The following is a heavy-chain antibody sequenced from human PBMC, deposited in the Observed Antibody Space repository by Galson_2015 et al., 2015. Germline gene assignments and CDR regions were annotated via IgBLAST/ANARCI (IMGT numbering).Heavy chain of an antibody. V-gene: IGHV3-7*01. J-gene: IGHJ2*01. CDR1: GFTFSSHW. Sequence: SLRLSCAASGFTFSSHWMSWVRQAPGKGLEWVANIKQDGSEKYYVDSVKGRFTISRDNAKNSLHLQMNSLRAEDTAVYYCARNFWYFDLWGRGTLVTASS. CDR3: ARNFWYFDL. CDR2: IKQDGSEK.